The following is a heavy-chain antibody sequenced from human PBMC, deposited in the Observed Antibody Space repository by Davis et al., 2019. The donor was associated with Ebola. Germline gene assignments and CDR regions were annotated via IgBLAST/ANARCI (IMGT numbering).Heavy chain of an antibody. J-gene: IGHJ4*02. CDR1: GGSISSSSYY. CDR2: IYYSGST. D-gene: IGHD3-3*01. V-gene: IGHV4-39*01. Sequence: PSETLSLTCTVSGGSISSSSYYWGWIRQPPGKGLEWIGSIYYSGSTYYNPSLKSRLTISVDTSRNQFSLKLSSVTAADTAAYYCARRITVLGVANYFDYWGQGILVTVSS. CDR3: ARRITVLGVANYFDY.